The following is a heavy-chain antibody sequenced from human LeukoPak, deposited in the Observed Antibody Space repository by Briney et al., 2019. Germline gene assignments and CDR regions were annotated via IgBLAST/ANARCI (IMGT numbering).Heavy chain of an antibody. J-gene: IGHJ5*02. CDR1: GFTFSSYS. CDR2: ISSSSSYI. CDR3: ARGRSIAARQDWFDP. Sequence: PGGSLRLSCAASGFTFSSYSMNWVRQAPGKGLEWVSSISSSSSYIYYADSVKGRSTISRDNAKNSLYLQMNSLRAEDTAVYYCARGRSIAARQDWFDPWGQGTLVTVSS. V-gene: IGHV3-21*01. D-gene: IGHD6-6*01.